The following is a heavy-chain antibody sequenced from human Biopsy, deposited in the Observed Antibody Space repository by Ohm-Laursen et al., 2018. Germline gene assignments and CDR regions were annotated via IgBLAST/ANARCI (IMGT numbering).Heavy chain of an antibody. CDR3: ARDDAVTVIRGLYY. CDR2: IYYSGTT. J-gene: IGHJ4*02. Sequence: SDTLSLTCAVYGGSFSDYYWSWIRQPPGKGPEWIGYIYYSGTTDYSPSLKSRVTISIDKSKNQFFLKLSSVTAEDTAVYYCARDDAVTVIRGLYYWGQGALVTVSS. V-gene: IGHV4-59*07. CDR1: GGSFSDYY. D-gene: IGHD2-21*02.